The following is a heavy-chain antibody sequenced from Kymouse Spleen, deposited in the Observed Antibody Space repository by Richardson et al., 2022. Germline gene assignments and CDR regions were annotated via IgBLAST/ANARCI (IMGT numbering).Heavy chain of an antibody. J-gene: IGHJ4*02. V-gene: IGHV4-59*01. D-gene: IGHD1-1*01. CDR3: ARDQQLEAHFDY. Sequence: QVQLQESGPGLVKPSETLSLTCTVSGGSISSYYWSWIRQPPGKGLEWIGYIYYSGSTNYNPSLKSRVTISVDTSKNQFSLKLSSVTAADTAVYYCARDQQLEAHFDYWGQGTLVTVSS. CDR2: IYYSGST. CDR1: GGSISSYY.